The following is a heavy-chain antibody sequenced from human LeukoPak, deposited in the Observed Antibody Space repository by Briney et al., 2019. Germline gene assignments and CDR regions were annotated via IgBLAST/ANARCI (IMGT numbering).Heavy chain of an antibody. CDR2: INPDDSDI. Sequence: GASLQISCKGSGSIFSSYWIGWVRQLPGKGLEWMGIINPDDSDIRIRPSFRGQVTISADKSISPAYLQWSSLKASDTAMYYCARIPYCDKHQDFDYWGQGTLVTVSS. D-gene: IGHD2-21*01. J-gene: IGHJ4*02. V-gene: IGHV5-51*01. CDR3: ARIPYCDKHQDFDY. CDR1: GSIFSSYW.